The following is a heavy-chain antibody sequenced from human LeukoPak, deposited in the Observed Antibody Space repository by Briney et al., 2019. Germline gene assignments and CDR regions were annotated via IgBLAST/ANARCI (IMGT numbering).Heavy chain of an antibody. J-gene: IGHJ3*02. CDR2: IYYSGST. D-gene: IGHD3-10*01. V-gene: IGHV4-59*12. Sequence: KPSETLSLTCTVSDGSITNYYWSWIRQPPGKGLEWIGYIYYSGSTDYNSSLKSRVTISVDTSKNQFSLKLSSVTAADTAVYYCARDRYYYGSGEDAFDIWGQGTMVSVSS. CDR1: DGSITNYY. CDR3: ARDRYYYGSGEDAFDI.